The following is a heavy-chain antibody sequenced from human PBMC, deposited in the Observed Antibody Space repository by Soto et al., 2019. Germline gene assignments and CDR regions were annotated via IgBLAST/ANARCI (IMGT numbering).Heavy chain of an antibody. J-gene: IGHJ3*02. Sequence: GGSLRLACAAPSFTFSSYGMHWVRQAPGKGLEWVALIWFDGSDKYYTDSVKGRFTISRDNSKNTLYLQMNSLRAEDTAVYYCARLYCSSSSCYSVGAFDIRGQGTMVTVSS. CDR2: IWFDGSDK. CDR3: ARLYCSSSSCYSVGAFDI. D-gene: IGHD2-2*01. V-gene: IGHV3-33*01. CDR1: SFTFSSYG.